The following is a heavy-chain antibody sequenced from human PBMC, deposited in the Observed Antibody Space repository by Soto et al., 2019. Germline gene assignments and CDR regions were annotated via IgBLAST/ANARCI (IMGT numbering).Heavy chain of an antibody. V-gene: IGHV4-30-2*01. D-gene: IGHD3-3*01. CDR2: VYHSGAT. J-gene: IGHJ6*02. Sequence: TLSLTCAVSGGSISTSDYTWNWIRQPPGRGLEWIGSVYHSGATHYMPSLKNRLTMSLDKSKNQFSLDLTSVAAADTAVYYCVRERTIFGVAPGGGVDAWGQGTTVTVSS. CDR3: VRERTIFGVAPGGGVDA. CDR1: GGSISTSDYT.